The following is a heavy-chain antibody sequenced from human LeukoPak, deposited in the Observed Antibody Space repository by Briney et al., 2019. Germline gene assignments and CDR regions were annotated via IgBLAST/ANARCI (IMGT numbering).Heavy chain of an antibody. CDR2: IYPTGST. V-gene: IGHV4-38-2*02. Sequence: SETLSLTCTVSGYSISSGYYCGWIRQPPGKGLEWIGNIYPTGSTYYNPSLKSRVTISLDTSKNQISLKLSSVSAAYTAVYYCSRAYSSSWFWNWCHPWGQGTLLPVSS. D-gene: IGHD6-13*01. J-gene: IGHJ5*02. CDR3: SRAYSSSWFWNWCHP. CDR1: GYSISSGYY.